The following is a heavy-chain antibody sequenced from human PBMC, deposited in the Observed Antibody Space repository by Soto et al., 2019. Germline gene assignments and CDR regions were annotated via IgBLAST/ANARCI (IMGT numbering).Heavy chain of an antibody. J-gene: IGHJ4*02. CDR1: GFIFSSYW. V-gene: IGHV3-7*02. CDR2: IKEDGSEK. D-gene: IGHD4-17*01. CDR3: ASLHDYGGNSVDY. Sequence: GGSLRLSCAASGFIFSSYWMGWVRQAPGKGLEWVANIKEDGSEKHYVDSVKGRFTISRDNARNSLYLQMNSLGAEDTAVYYCASLHDYGGNSVDYWGQGTLVTVSS.